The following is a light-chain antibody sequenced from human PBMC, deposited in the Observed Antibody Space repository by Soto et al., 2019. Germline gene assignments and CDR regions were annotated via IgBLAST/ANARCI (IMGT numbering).Light chain of an antibody. CDR3: SSYTSSSWV. J-gene: IGLJ3*02. V-gene: IGLV2-14*01. Sequence: QSALTQPASVSGSPGQSITISCTGTSSDVGGYNYVSWYQQHPGKAPKLMIYEVSNRPSGVSNRFSGSKSGNTASLTISGLQAEDEADYYCSSYTSSSWVFGGVTKLTVL. CDR1: SSDVGGYNY. CDR2: EVS.